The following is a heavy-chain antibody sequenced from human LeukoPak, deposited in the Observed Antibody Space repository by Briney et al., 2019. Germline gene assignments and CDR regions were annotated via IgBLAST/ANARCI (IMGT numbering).Heavy chain of an antibody. CDR3: ARVRPVRGVISHFDY. V-gene: IGHV3-11*01. Sequence: GGSLRLSCAASGFTFSDYYMSWIRQAPGKGLEWVSYISSSGSTIYYADSVKGRFTISRDNATNSLYPQMNSLRAEDTAVYYCARVRPVRGVISHFDYWGQGTLVTVSS. CDR1: GFTFSDYY. J-gene: IGHJ4*02. CDR2: ISSSGSTI. D-gene: IGHD3-10*01.